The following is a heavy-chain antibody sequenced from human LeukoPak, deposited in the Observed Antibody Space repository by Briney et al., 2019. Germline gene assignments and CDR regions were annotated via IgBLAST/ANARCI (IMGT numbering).Heavy chain of an antibody. CDR3: ARTCPLLYCSSSFFDP. J-gene: IGHJ5*02. D-gene: IGHD2-2*01. CDR2: ISAYNGDT. V-gene: IGHV1-18*01. Sequence: ASVKVSCKTSGHTFTSFGISWVRQAPGQGLEWMGWISAYNGDTKSAPKFQGRVTMTTDTPTTTAYMDLRSLRSDDTAVYYCARTCPLLYCSSSFFDPWGRGTLVTVSS. CDR1: GHTFTSFG.